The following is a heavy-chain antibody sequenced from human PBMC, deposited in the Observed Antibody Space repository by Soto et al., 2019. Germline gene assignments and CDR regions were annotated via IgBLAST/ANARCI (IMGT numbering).Heavy chain of an antibody. CDR2: INHSGST. CDR3: AKTTTVTTDYYYYMDV. Sequence: QVHLQQWGAGLLKPSETLSLTCAVYGGSFSGYYWSWIRQPPGKGLEWIGEINHSGSTNYNPSLKSRVTISVDTSKNQFSLKLSSVTAADTAVYYCAKTTTVTTDYYYYMDVWGKGTTVTVSS. D-gene: IGHD4-17*01. J-gene: IGHJ6*03. CDR1: GGSFSGYY. V-gene: IGHV4-34*01.